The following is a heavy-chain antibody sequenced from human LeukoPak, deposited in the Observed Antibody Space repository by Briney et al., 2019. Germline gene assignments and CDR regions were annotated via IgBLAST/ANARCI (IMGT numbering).Heavy chain of an antibody. Sequence: GGSLRLSCAASGFTVSSNYMSWVRQAPGKGLEWVSVIYSGGSTYYADSVKGRFTISRDNSKNTLYLQMNSLRAEDTAVYYCSIVTPPAADAFDIWGQGTMVTVSS. CDR1: GFTVSSNY. CDR3: SIVTPPAADAFDI. J-gene: IGHJ3*02. CDR2: IYSGGST. D-gene: IGHD2-21*02. V-gene: IGHV3-66*01.